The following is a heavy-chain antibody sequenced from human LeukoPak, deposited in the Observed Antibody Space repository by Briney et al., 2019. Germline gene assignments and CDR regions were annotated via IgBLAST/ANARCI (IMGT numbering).Heavy chain of an antibody. Sequence: SETLSLTCTVSGGSISRGGYYWSWIRQHPGKGLEWIGYIYYSGSTYYNPSLKSRVTISVDTSKNQFSLKLSSVPAADTAVYYCARADLYYNSSGYYWRYFDYWGQGNLVSVSS. V-gene: IGHV4-31*03. D-gene: IGHD3-22*01. CDR2: IYYSGST. CDR1: GGSISRGGYY. J-gene: IGHJ4*02. CDR3: ARADLYYNSSGYYWRYFDY.